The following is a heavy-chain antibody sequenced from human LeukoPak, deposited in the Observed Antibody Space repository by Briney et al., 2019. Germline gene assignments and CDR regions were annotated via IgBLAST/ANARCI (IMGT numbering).Heavy chain of an antibody. CDR3: ARNYHGSGTYHMDV. CDR2: ISGSGGST. J-gene: IGHJ6*03. D-gene: IGHD3-10*01. V-gene: IGHV3-23*01. Sequence: AGGSLRLSCAASGFAFSSYAMSWVRQAPGKGLEWVSAISGSGGSTYYADSVKGRFTISRDNSKNSLYLQMNSLRTEDTALYYCARNYHGSGTYHMDVWGKGTTVTVSS. CDR1: GFAFSSYA.